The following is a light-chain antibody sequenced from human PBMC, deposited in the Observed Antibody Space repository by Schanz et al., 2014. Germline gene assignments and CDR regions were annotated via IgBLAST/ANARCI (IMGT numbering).Light chain of an antibody. J-gene: IGLJ1*01. Sequence: QSALTQPASVSGSPGQSITISCTGTSSDIGGRAYVSWYQQRPGKAPQLILYDVNSRPSGVSNRFSGSKSGNTASLTISGLQAEDEADYYCSSYAGSIYVFGTGTKLTVL. CDR3: SSYAGSIYV. CDR1: SSDIGGRAY. CDR2: DVN. V-gene: IGLV2-14*01.